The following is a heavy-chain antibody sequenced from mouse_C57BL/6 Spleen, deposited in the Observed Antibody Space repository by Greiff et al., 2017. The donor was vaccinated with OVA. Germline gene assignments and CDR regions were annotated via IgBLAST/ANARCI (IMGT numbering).Heavy chain of an antibody. D-gene: IGHD2-2*01. J-gene: IGHJ1*03. CDR1: GYTFTSYW. V-gene: IGHV1-53*01. Sequence: QVQLQQPGTELVKPGASVKLSCKASGYTFTSYWMHWVKPRPGQGLEWIGNINPSNGGTNYNEKFKSKATLTVDKSSSTAYMQLSSLTSEDSAVYYCARGWLRDWYFDVWGTGTTVTVSS. CDR2: INPSNGGT. CDR3: ARGWLRDWYFDV.